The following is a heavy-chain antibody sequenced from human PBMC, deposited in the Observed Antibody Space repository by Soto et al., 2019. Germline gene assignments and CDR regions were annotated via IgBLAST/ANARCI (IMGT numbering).Heavy chain of an antibody. CDR1: GGSISSGGYY. CDR3: ARVNLDYVTGMDV. J-gene: IGHJ6*02. CDR2: IYYSGST. V-gene: IGHV4-31*03. D-gene: IGHD4-17*01. Sequence: SETLSLTCTVSGGSISSGGYYWSWIRQHPGKGLEWIGYIYYSGSTYYNPPLKSRVTISVDTSKNQFSLKLSSVTAADTAVYYCARVNLDYVTGMDVWGQGTTVTVSS.